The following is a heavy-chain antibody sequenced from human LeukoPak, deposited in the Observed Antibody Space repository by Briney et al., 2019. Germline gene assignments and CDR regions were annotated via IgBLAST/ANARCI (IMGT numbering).Heavy chain of an antibody. CDR1: GFNFMQYG. Sequence: PGGTLRLSCVGSGFNFMQYGMMWVRQAPGKGLEWVSGINWNGGSTGYADSVKGRFTISRDNAKNSLYLQMNSLRAEDTALYYCARSRHSYDSSGFPHYWGQGTLVTVSS. D-gene: IGHD3-22*01. V-gene: IGHV3-20*04. CDR2: INWNGGST. J-gene: IGHJ4*02. CDR3: ARSRHSYDSSGFPHY.